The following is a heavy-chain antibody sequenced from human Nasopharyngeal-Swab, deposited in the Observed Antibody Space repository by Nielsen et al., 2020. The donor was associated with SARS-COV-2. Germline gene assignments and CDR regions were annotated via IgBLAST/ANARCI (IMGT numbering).Heavy chain of an antibody. CDR1: GFTFSSYS. J-gene: IGHJ6*02. Sequence: GGSLRLSCAASGFTFSSYSMNWVRQAPGKGLEWVSSISSSSSYIYYADSVKGRFTIPRDNAKNSLYLQMNSLRAEDTAVYYCARDRGTGDSYYYYGMDVWGQGTTVTVSS. CDR3: ARDRGTGDSYYYYGMDV. D-gene: IGHD7-27*01. V-gene: IGHV3-21*01. CDR2: ISSSSSYI.